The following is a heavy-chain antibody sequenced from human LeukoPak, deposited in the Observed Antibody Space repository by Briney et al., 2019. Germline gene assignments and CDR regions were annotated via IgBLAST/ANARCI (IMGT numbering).Heavy chain of an antibody. Sequence: PGRSLRPSCAASGFTFSSYAVHWVRQAPGKGLEWVAVISYDGNNKYYADSVKGRFTISRDNSKNTLYLQMNSLRAEDTALYYCARSSSSWDRFDYWGQGTLVTVSS. D-gene: IGHD6-13*01. CDR3: ARSSSSWDRFDY. CDR1: GFTFSSYA. CDR2: ISYDGNNK. V-gene: IGHV3-30-3*01. J-gene: IGHJ4*02.